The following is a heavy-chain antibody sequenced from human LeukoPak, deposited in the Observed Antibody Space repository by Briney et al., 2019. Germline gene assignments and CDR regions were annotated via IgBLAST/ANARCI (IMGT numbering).Heavy chain of an antibody. Sequence: SETLSLTCAVYGGSFSGYYWSWIRQPPGKGLEWIGEINHSGSTNYNPSLKSRVTISVDTSKNQFSLKLSSVTAADTAVYYCARGVGDGIVVVVADTLDAFDILGQGTMVTVSS. J-gene: IGHJ3*02. CDR1: GGSFSGYY. CDR3: ARGVGDGIVVVVADTLDAFDI. D-gene: IGHD2-15*01. CDR2: INHSGST. V-gene: IGHV4-34*01.